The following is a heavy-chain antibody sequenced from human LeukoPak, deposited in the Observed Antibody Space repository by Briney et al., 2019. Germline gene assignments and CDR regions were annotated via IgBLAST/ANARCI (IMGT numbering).Heavy chain of an antibody. CDR3: ASGIDGALDY. V-gene: IGHV3-23*01. Sequence: GGSLRLSCAASGFTFYAYSMIWVRQSPGKGPEWLSEINHNGFHTFYADSLKGRLTVSRENSQNTLFLQMTSLRPDDTAIYYCASGIDGALDYWGQGILVTVSS. J-gene: IGHJ4*02. D-gene: IGHD3-10*01. CDR1: GFTFYAYS. CDR2: INHNGFHT.